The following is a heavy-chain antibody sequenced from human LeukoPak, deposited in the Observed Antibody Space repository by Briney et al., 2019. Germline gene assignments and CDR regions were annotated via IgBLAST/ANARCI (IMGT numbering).Heavy chain of an antibody. Sequence: TGGSLRLSCAASEFTFSSYSMNWVRQAPGKGLEWVSYISGGGSSKYYEDSVKGRFTISRDNAKNSLYLQMNSLRAEDTAVYYCARVRGGWYFDYWGQGTLVTVSS. CDR3: ARVRGGWYFDY. V-gene: IGHV3-48*04. J-gene: IGHJ4*02. CDR1: EFTFSSYS. D-gene: IGHD6-19*01. CDR2: ISGGGSSK.